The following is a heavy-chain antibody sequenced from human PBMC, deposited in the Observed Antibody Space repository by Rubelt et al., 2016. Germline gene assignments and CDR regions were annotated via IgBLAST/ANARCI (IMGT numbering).Heavy chain of an antibody. D-gene: IGHD2-2*01. CDR1: GFTFSSYS. CDR2: ISSSSSTI. Sequence: ASGFTFSSYSMNWVRQAPGKGLEWVSYISSSSSTIYYADSVKGRFTISRDNAKNSLYLQMNSLRAEDTAGYYCAREWKYQREGMDVWGQGTTVTVSS. CDR3: AREWKYQREGMDV. V-gene: IGHV3-48*01. J-gene: IGHJ6*02.